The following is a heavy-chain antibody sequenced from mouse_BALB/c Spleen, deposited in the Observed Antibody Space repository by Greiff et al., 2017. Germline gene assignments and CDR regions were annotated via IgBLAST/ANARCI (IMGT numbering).Heavy chain of an antibody. CDR2: ISSGGST. CDR1: GFTFSSYA. V-gene: IGHV5-6-5*01. J-gene: IGHJ2*01. CDR3: ARGTRYFDY. D-gene: IGHD2-12*01. Sequence: EVKLMESGGGLVKPGGSLKLSCAASGFTFSSYAMSWVRQTPEKRLEWVASISSGGSTYYPDSVKGRFTISRDNARNILYLQMSSLRSEDTAMYYCARGTRYFDYWGQGTTLTVSS.